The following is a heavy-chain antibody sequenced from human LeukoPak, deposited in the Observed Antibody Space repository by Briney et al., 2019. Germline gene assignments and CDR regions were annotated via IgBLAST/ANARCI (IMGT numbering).Heavy chain of an antibody. CDR2: IYRGGTT. J-gene: IGHJ6*04. D-gene: IGHD3-16*01. V-gene: IGHV3-53*01. CDR3: STSPSWGV. Sequence: PGRTLRLSPAASVFTPINNYMSWVPHTPGEGVDWVSVIYRGGTTHYADSVKGRFTISRDNSKNTLYPQMNSLRVDDTAVYYCSTSPSWGVWGKGTTVTVSS. CDR1: VFTPINNY.